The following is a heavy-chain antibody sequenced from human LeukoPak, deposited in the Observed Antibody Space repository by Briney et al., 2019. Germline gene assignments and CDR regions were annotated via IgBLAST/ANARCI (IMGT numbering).Heavy chain of an antibody. J-gene: IGHJ6*04. V-gene: IGHV3-7*03. Sequence: GGSLRLSCAASGFTFSSYWMSWVRQAPGKGLEWVANIKQDGSEKYYVDSVKGRFTISRDNAKNSLYLQMNSLRAEDTAVYYCARRLGYYYYGMDVWGKGTTVTVSS. CDR1: GFTFSSYW. D-gene: IGHD4-11*01. CDR2: IKQDGSEK. CDR3: ARRLGYYYYGMDV.